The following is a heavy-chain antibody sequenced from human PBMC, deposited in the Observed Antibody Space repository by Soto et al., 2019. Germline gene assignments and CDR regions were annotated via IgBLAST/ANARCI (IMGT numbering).Heavy chain of an antibody. Sequence: QILMVQSGAEVKKPGASVKVSCKASGYSFRDYGISWVRQAPGRGLEWIGWVGPYNGASHFAQYFQGRVTMTTATSVTTVYMELSNLRSDDTAVYYCVREVETAGGCISFAYWGQGSLVTVST. J-gene: IGHJ4*02. CDR3: VREVETAGGCISFAY. V-gene: IGHV1-18*04. CDR2: VGPYNGAS. D-gene: IGHD2-21*02. CDR1: GYSFRDYG.